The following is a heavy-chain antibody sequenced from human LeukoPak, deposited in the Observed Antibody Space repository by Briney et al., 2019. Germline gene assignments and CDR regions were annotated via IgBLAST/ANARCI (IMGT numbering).Heavy chain of an antibody. CDR3: VRDNYGGILDF. CDR2: VLYDGSKK. J-gene: IGHJ4*02. Sequence: GGSLRLSCAASGFTFTRYTMHWVRQAPGKGLEWVALVLYDGSKKYYADSVKGRFTLSRDNSQNTLSLQMNTLRPDDTAVYYCVRDNYGGILDFWGQGTLVTVSS. D-gene: IGHD2-21*01. V-gene: IGHV3-30*04. CDR1: GFTFTRYT.